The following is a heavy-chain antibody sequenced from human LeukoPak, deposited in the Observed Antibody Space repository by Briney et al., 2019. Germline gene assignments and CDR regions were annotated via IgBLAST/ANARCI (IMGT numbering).Heavy chain of an antibody. V-gene: IGHV4-39*01. J-gene: IGHJ4*02. CDR2: LYYSGST. Sequence: PSETLSLTCTVSGGSISSSSYYWGWIRQPPGKGLEWIGSLYYSGSTHYNPSLKSRVTISVDTSENQFSLKLSSVTAADTAVYYCANSANYGGNSGFFDYWGQGTLVTVSS. CDR1: GGSISSSSYY. D-gene: IGHD4-23*01. CDR3: ANSANYGGNSGFFDY.